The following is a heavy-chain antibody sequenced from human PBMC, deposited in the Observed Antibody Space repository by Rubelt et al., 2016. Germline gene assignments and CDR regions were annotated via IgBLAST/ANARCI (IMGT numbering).Heavy chain of an antibody. J-gene: IGHJ4*02. D-gene: IGHD7-27*01. CDR3: ARNWGFDY. CDR2: IYRGGST. Sequence: EVQLVESGGGLVQPGGSLRLSCAASGFTVSSNYMSWVRQAPGTGLEWVSVIYRGGSTYYADSVKGRFTISGGDSKNTRYLQMNSLRAEDTAVYYCARNWGFDYWGQGTLVTVSS. CDR1: GFTVSSNY. V-gene: IGHV3-66*01.